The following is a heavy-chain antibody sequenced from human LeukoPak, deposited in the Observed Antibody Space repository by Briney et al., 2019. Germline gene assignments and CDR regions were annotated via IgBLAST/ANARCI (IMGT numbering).Heavy chain of an antibody. Sequence: SETLSLTCSVSVGSLSTYCWSCIRQPPGKGLECIGNIYYSGSTNYNSSLNSRVTISIDTSKNQFSLRLSSVTAADTAIYYCARGLSSTWYGHAYDIWGQGTMGTVSS. CDR2: IYYSGST. V-gene: IGHV4-59*01. CDR1: VGSLSTYC. D-gene: IGHD6-13*01. CDR3: ARGLSSTWYGHAYDI. J-gene: IGHJ3*02.